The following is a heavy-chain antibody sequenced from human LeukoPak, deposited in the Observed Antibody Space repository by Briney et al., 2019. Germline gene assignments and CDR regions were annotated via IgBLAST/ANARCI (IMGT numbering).Heavy chain of an antibody. CDR3: ARGVGIAAAEGIFDI. CDR2: INAGNGNT. CDR1: GYTFTSYA. Sequence: ASVKVSCKASGYTFTSYAMHWVRQAPGQRLEWMGWINAGNGNTKYSQKFQGRVTITRDTSASTAYMELSSLRSEDTAVYYCARGVGIAAAEGIFDILGQGTMVTVSS. D-gene: IGHD6-13*01. V-gene: IGHV1-3*01. J-gene: IGHJ3*02.